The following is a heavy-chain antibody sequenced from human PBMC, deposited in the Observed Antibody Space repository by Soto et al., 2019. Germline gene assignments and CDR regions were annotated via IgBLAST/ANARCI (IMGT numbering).Heavy chain of an antibody. CDR3: AARSGSTYGPLDY. CDR2: IYHSGST. J-gene: IGHJ4*02. V-gene: IGHV4-4*02. CDR1: GGYISSTNL. D-gene: IGHD3-10*01. Sequence: SVTLSLTCAVSGGYISSTNLWTWARPPPGKGLEWIGEIYHSGSTNYNPSLKSRVTISVDKSKNQFSLQLSSMTAADTAVYYCAARSGSTYGPLDYWGQGTQVTVSS.